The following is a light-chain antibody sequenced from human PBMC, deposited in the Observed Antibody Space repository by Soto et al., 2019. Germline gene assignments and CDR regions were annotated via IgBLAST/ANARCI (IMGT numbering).Light chain of an antibody. CDR3: QQYDFLPLT. CDR1: QSVSRNY. V-gene: IGKV3-20*01. J-gene: IGKJ4*02. CDR2: GAS. Sequence: EVVLTQSPGTLSLSPGDRATLSCRASQSVSRNYLAWYQQKPGQTPRLLIFGASNRAADIPARFSASGSGTDLTLTISGLEPDDFAVYYCQQYDFLPLTFGGGTRL.